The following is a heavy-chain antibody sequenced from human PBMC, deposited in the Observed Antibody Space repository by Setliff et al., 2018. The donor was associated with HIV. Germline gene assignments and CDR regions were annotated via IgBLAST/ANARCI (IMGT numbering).Heavy chain of an antibody. D-gene: IGHD2-8*02. J-gene: IGHJ6*03. CDR2: IYSDGST. Sequence: GGSLRLSCVASGLTFNRYWMSWVRQAPGKGLEWVSTIYSDGSTYHADSVNGRFTLSRDISENALYLQMNSLRAEDTAVYYCARGRGLGGPGAYMDVWGRGTTVTVSS. CDR1: GLTFNRYW. V-gene: IGHV3-53*01. CDR3: ARGRGLGGPGAYMDV.